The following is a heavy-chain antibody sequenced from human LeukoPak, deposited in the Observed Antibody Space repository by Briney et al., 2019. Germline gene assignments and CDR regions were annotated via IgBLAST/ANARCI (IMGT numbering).Heavy chain of an antibody. CDR2: IGTAGDT. J-gene: IGHJ5*02. V-gene: IGHV3-13*01. D-gene: IGHD3-10*01. Sequence: GGSLRLSCAASGFTFSSYSMNWVRQATGKGLEWVSGIGTAGDTYYPGSVKGRFTISRENAKNSLYLQMNSLRAGDTAVYYCAKGGTYGIPSSWGQGTLVTVSS. CDR1: GFTFSSYS. CDR3: AKGGTYGIPSS.